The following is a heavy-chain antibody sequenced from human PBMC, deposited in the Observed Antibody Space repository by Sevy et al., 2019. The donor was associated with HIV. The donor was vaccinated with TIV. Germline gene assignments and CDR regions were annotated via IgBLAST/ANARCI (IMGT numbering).Heavy chain of an antibody. CDR3: ARDRFGDCSSRDPYFYYYYGMDV. CDR1: GFTFSSYS. V-gene: IGHV3-48*01. Sequence: GGSLRLSCAASGFTFSSYSMNWVRQAPGKGLEWVSYISSSSSTIYYADSVKGRFTISRDNAKNSLYLQMNSLRAEDTAVYYCARDRFGDCSSRDPYFYYYYGMDVWGQGTTVTVSS. D-gene: IGHD2-21*01. CDR2: ISSSSSTI. J-gene: IGHJ6*02.